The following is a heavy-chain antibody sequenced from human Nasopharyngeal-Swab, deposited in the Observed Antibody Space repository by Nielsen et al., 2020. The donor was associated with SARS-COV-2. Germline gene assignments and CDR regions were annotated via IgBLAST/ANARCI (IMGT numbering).Heavy chain of an antibody. J-gene: IGHJ6*01. CDR3: TLLQEHL. CDR2: ISWNSGTT. Sequence: SLKISCAASGFTFDDYAMHWVRQAPGKGLERVSGISWNSGTTGYADSVKGRFTISRDNAKSSLYLQMNSLHQGPIGLPPGTLLQEHLWG. V-gene: IGHV3-9*01. CDR1: GFTFDDYA.